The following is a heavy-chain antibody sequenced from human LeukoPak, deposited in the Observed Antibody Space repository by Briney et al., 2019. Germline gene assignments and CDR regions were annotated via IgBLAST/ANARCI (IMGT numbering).Heavy chain of an antibody. CDR2: ISSSSSYI. Sequence: GGSLRLSCAASGFTFSSYSMNWVRQAPGKGLEWVSSISSSSSYIYYADSVKGRFTISRDNAKNSLYLQMNSLRAEDTAVYYCARDCRPAVARELKLDPWGQGTLVTVSS. CDR1: GFTFSSYS. J-gene: IGHJ5*02. CDR3: ARDCRPAVARELKLDP. D-gene: IGHD6-19*01. V-gene: IGHV3-21*01.